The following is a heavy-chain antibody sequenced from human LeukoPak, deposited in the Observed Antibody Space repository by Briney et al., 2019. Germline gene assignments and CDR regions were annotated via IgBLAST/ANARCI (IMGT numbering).Heavy chain of an antibody. CDR2: ISSSSSYI. CDR3: ARDDDSSGYYPEYFQH. D-gene: IGHD3-22*01. V-gene: IGHV3-21*01. J-gene: IGHJ1*01. Sequence: PGGSLRLSCAASGFTFSSYSMNWVRQAPGKGLEWVSSISSSSSYIYYADSVKGRFTISRDNAKNSLYLQMNSLRAEDTAVYYCARDDDSSGYYPEYFQHWGQGTLVTVSS. CDR1: GFTFSSYS.